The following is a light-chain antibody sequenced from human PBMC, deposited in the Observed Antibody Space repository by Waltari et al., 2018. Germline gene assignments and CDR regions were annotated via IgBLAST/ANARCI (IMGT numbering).Light chain of an antibody. CDR1: SAYRNSE. CDR2: VGTGGIVG. Sequence: QPVVPQPPSASASLGASVTLTSPLSSAYRNSEVDWYPPGPGAAPPFVLRVGTGGIVGSKGDGIPDRFSVLGAGLNRYVTIKNIQEEDESDYHCGADHASGNNFVVAFGGGTKLAVL. J-gene: IGLJ2*01. V-gene: IGLV9-49*01. CDR3: GADHASGNNFVVA.